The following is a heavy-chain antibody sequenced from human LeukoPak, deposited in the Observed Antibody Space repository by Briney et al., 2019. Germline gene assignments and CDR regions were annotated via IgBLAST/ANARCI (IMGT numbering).Heavy chain of an antibody. D-gene: IGHD6-13*01. V-gene: IGHV3-21*04. Sequence: GGSLRLSCAASGFTFSSYSMNWVRQAPGKGLEWVSSISSSSSYIYYADSVKGRFTISRDNAKNSLYLQMNSLRAEDTAVYYCARAPWSSSWYSDYWGQGTLVTVSS. CDR2: ISSSSSYI. J-gene: IGHJ4*02. CDR3: ARAPWSSSWYSDY. CDR1: GFTFSSYS.